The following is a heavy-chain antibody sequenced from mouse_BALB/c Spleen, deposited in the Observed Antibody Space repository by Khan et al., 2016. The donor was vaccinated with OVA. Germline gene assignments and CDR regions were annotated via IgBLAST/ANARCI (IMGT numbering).Heavy chain of an antibody. CDR2: INTYTGEP. J-gene: IGHJ1*01. D-gene: IGHD1-1*02. V-gene: IGHV9-3-1*01. CDR3: ASGGYWYFAV. CDR1: GYTFTNYG. Sequence: QIQLVQSGPELKKPGETVKISCKASGYTFTNYGMNWVKQAPGKGLKWMGWINTYTGEPTYVDDFKGRFAFTLATSASTAYFQIHILKNEDTATYYCASGGYWYFAVWGEGTTVTVSS.